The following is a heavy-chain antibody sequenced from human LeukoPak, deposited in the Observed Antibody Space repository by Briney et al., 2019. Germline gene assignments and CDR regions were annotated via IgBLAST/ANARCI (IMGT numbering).Heavy chain of an antibody. CDR3: AKALAYDFDY. J-gene: IGHJ4*02. CDR2: ISGSGGST. Sequence: PGGSLRLSCAASGFTFSSYAMSWVRHAPGKGLEWVSAISGSGGSTYYADAVKGRCTISRDNSKNTLYLQMNSLRAEDTAVYYCAKALAYDFDYWGQGTLVTVSS. CDR1: GFTFSSYA. V-gene: IGHV3-23*01.